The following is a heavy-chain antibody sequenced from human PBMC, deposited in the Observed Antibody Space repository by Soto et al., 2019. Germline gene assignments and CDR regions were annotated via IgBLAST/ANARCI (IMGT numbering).Heavy chain of an antibody. CDR1: GYTFTSYD. CDR3: ARDWGAEGDCTNGVGPPMGGDYYYYYGMDV. Sequence: ASVKVSCKASGYTFTSYDINWVRQATGQGLEWMGWMNPNSGNTGYAQKFQGRVTMTRNTSISTAYMELSSLRSEDTAVYYCARDWGAEGDCTNGVGPPMGGDYYYYYGMDVWGQGTTVTVSS. D-gene: IGHD2-8*01. J-gene: IGHJ6*02. CDR2: MNPNSGNT. V-gene: IGHV1-8*01.